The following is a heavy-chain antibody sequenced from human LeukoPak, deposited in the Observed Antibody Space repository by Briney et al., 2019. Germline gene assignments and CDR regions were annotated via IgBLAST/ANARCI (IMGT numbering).Heavy chain of an antibody. V-gene: IGHV4-34*01. CDR2: INHSGST. CDR3: ARQAVYAIRAKKXYYFXX. Sequence: SETLSLTCAVYGGSFSGYYWSWIRQPPGKGLEWIGEINHSGSTNYNPSLKSRVTISVDTSKNQFSLKLSSVTAADTAVYYCARQAVYAIRAKKXYYFXXWGQGTLVTVX. D-gene: IGHD2-8*01. J-gene: IGHJ4*02. CDR1: GGSFSGYY.